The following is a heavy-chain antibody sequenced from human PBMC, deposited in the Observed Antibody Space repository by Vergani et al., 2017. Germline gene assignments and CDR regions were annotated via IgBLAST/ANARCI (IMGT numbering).Heavy chain of an antibody. V-gene: IGHV1-69*08. CDR3: AREGYCSSTSCHTGMGFDP. CDR2: ILPILGIA. J-gene: IGHJ5*02. Sequence: QVQLVQSGAEVKKPGSSVKVSCKASGGTFSSYTISWVRQAPGQGLEWMGRILPILGIANYAQKFQGRVTITADKSTSTAYMELSSLRSEDTAVYYCAREGYCSSTSCHTGMGFDPWGQGTLVTVSS. D-gene: IGHD2-2*01. CDR1: GGTFSSYT.